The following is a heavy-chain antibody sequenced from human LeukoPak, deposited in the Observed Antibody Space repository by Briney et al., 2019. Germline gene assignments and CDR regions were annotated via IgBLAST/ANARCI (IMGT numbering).Heavy chain of an antibody. CDR2: INPNSGGT. D-gene: IGHD3-22*01. CDR1: GYTLTDYY. J-gene: IGHJ4*02. CDR3: ARASYYYDSSGYPGYHFDY. V-gene: IGHV1-2*02. Sequence: ASVKVSCKASGYTLTDYYMHWVRQAPGQGLEWMGWINPNSGGTNYAQKFQGRVTMTRDTSISTAYMELSRLRSDDTAVYYCARASYYYDSSGYPGYHFDYWGQGTLVTVSS.